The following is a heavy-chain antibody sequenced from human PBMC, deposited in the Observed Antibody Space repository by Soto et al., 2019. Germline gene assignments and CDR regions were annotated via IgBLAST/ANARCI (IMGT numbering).Heavy chain of an antibody. J-gene: IGHJ4*02. CDR3: AREYPEVVYSFDY. CDR2: IWYDGSNK. Sequence: QVQLVESGGGVVQPGRSLRLSCAASGFTFSSYGMHWVRQAQGKGLEWVAVIWYDGSNKYYADSVKGRFTISRDNSKNTLYLQMNSLRAEDTAVYYCAREYPEVVYSFDYWGQGTLVTVSS. V-gene: IGHV3-33*01. D-gene: IGHD2-15*01. CDR1: GFTFSSYG.